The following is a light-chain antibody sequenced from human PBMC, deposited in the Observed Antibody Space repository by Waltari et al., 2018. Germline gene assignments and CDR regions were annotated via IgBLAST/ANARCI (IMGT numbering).Light chain of an antibody. Sequence: QSVLPQPPPASGTPGQTVAISCSGSSSNIGIFTVKWYQQVPGMAPKRLISDSNKRPSWVPNRFSGFKSGTSAALAISGLRSEDEADYYCASWDGSLSGWLFGGGTKLTVL. V-gene: IGLV1-44*01. J-gene: IGLJ3*02. CDR3: ASWDGSLSGWL. CDR2: DSN. CDR1: SSNIGIFT.